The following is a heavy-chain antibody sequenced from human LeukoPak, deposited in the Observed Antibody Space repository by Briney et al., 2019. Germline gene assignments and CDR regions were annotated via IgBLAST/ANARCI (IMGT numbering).Heavy chain of an antibody. Sequence: ASVKVSCKASGYSFTSYYMHWVRQAPGQGLEWMGIINPSGGITKYAQKLQGRVTMTRDTSTSTVYLEMSSLRSEDTAFYYCAKSISADHYYYGMDVWGQGTTVTVSS. D-gene: IGHD6-6*01. CDR2: INPSGGIT. V-gene: IGHV1-46*01. CDR3: AKSISADHYYYGMDV. CDR1: GYSFTSYY. J-gene: IGHJ6*02.